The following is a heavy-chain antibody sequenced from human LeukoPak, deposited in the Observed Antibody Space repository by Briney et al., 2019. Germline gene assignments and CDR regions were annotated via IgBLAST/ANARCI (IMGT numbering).Heavy chain of an antibody. CDR1: GGSISSYY. CDR2: IYYSGST. D-gene: IGHD6-6*01. J-gene: IGHJ3*02. V-gene: IGHV4-59*01. Sequence: SETLSLTCTVSGGSISSYYWSWIRQPPGKGLEWIGYIYYSGSTNYNPSLKSRVTISVDTSKNQFSLKLSSVTAADTAVYYCSSWRFPRGALDIWGQGTMVTVSS. CDR3: SSWRFPRGALDI.